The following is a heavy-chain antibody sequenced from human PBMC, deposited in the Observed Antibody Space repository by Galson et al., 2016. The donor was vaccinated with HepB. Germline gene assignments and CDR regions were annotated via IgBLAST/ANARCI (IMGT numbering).Heavy chain of an antibody. Sequence: SVKVSCKASGGTFSNNAVSWVRQAPEQGLEWMGGIIPLFGSANNAQKFQGRVTITADDSTSTAYMELSSLTSEDTAVYYCARGLEGLHWFFDLWGHGTLVTVSS. CDR1: GGTFSNNA. CDR2: IIPLFGSA. V-gene: IGHV1-69*13. J-gene: IGHJ2*01. D-gene: IGHD2-21*01. CDR3: ARGLEGLHWFFDL.